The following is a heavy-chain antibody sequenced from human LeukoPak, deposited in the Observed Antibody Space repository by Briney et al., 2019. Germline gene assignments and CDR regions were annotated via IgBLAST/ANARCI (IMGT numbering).Heavy chain of an antibody. V-gene: IGHV3-64D*08. CDR3: AQKGGTDH. Sequence: GGSLRLSCSASGFTFSNFFMHWVRQAPGKGLEYVSSISADGGSTFYADSVKGRFTVSRDNSMNTLYLQMSSLRVEDTAVYYCAQKGGTDHWGQGTLVTVSS. CDR2: ISADGGST. J-gene: IGHJ4*02. CDR1: GFTFSNFF. D-gene: IGHD2-15*01.